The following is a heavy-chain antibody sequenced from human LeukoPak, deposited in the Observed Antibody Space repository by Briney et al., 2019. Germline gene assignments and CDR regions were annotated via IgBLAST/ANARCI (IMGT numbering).Heavy chain of an antibody. CDR3: ARGDGSGYPFDY. CDR2: IYYSGST. CDR1: GGSISSYY. V-gene: IGHV4-59*01. Sequence: NPSETLSLTCTVSGGSISSYYWSWIRQPPGKGLEWIGYIYYSGSTNYNPSLKSRVTISVDTSKNQFSLKLSSVTAADTAVYYCARGDGSGYPFDYWGQGTLVTVSS. D-gene: IGHD3-22*01. J-gene: IGHJ4*02.